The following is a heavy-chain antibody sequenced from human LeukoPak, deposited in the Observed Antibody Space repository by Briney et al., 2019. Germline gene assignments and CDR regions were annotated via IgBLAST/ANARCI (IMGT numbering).Heavy chain of an antibody. Sequence: GGSLRLSCVTSGFTFGGSGMHWVRQASVKGREWVGHIRNKANSYATAYAASVRDRFTISRDDSKNTAFLQMNSLKTEDTAMYYCTRPSSRFCSRTRCYWDSWGQGTLVTVSS. CDR1: GFTFGGSG. D-gene: IGHD2-2*01. V-gene: IGHV3-73*01. J-gene: IGHJ4*02. CDR3: TRPSSRFCSRTRCYWDS. CDR2: IRNKANSYAT.